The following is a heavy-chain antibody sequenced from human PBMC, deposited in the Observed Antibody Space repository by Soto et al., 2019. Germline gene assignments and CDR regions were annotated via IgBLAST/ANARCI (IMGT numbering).Heavy chain of an antibody. V-gene: IGHV3-7*01. CDR3: TRDQPGPTSY. J-gene: IGHJ4*02. CDR1: GFTFSSYW. Sequence: VPLVESGGGLVQPGGSLRLSCGGSGFTFSSYWMSWVRQAPGKGLEWVAIIKEDGSEKYYVDSVKGRFTISRDNAKNSLYLQMNSLRAEDTAVYYCTRDQPGPTSYWGQGTLVTVSS. CDR2: IKEDGSEK.